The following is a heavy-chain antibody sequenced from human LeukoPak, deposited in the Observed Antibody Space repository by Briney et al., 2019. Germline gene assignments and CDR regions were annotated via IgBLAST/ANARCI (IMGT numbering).Heavy chain of an antibody. D-gene: IGHD3-22*01. V-gene: IGHV3-48*03. J-gene: IGHJ3*02. CDR3: ATLNCYDSEAFDI. CDR1: GFTFSSYE. Sequence: PGGALRLSCAASGFTFSSYEINGVRQAPGGGLEWVSYISSSGSTIKYADSVKGRFTISRDNSKITLYLQMNSLRAEDTAVYYCATLNCYDSEAFDIWGQGTMVTVSS. CDR2: ISSSGSTI.